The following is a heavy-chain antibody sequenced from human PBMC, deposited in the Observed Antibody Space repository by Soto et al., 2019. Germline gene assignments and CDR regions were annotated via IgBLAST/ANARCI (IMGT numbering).Heavy chain of an antibody. J-gene: IGHJ4*02. V-gene: IGHV1-69*01. CDR3: ARDGGRDSGGIDY. CDR1: GGTFSSYS. Sequence: QVQLVQSGAEVKKPGSSVKISCKASGGTFSSYSINWVRQAPGQGLEWMGGIIPIFGTANYAQKFQCRVTITADESTSTAYMGLRSLRSEDTAVYYCARDGGRDSGGIDYWGQGTLVTVSS. D-gene: IGHD1-26*01. CDR2: IIPIFGTA.